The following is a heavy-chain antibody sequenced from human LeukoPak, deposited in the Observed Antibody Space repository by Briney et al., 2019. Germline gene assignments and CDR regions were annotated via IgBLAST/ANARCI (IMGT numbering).Heavy chain of an antibody. CDR3: TTSLSSGYYIDY. D-gene: IGHD3-22*01. Sequence: PGGSLRLSCAASGFTFSNAWMSWVRQAPGKGLEWVGRIKSKTDGGTTDYAAPVKGRFTISRDDSKNTLYLQMNSLKTEDTAVYYCTTSLSSGYYIDYWGQEPWSPSPQ. J-gene: IGHJ4*01. CDR2: IKSKTDGGTT. V-gene: IGHV3-15*01. CDR1: GFTFSNAW.